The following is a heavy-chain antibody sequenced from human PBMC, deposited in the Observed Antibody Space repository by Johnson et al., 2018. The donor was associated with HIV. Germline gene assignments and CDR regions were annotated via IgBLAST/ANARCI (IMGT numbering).Heavy chain of an antibody. CDR3: PSRGREIVAAGILGAFDI. J-gene: IGHJ3*02. CDR2: IYSGGTT. D-gene: IGHD6-13*01. V-gene: IGHV3-66*02. Sequence: VQLVESGGGLVQPGGSLRLSCAASGFSVSSNYMTWVRQAPGKGLEWVSVIYSGGTTWYADSVKGRFTISRDNSRDTVHLQMNSLRSEDTAVYYCPSRGREIVAAGILGAFDIWGQGTMVTVSS. CDR1: GFSVSSNY.